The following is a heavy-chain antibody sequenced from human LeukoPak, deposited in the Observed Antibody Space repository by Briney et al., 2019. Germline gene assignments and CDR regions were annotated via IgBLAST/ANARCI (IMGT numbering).Heavy chain of an antibody. D-gene: IGHD3-22*01. J-gene: IGHJ4*02. CDR1: GFTFSSYA. Sequence: SGGSLRLPCAASGFTFSSYAMSWVRQAPGKGLEWVSAISGSGGSTYYADSVKGRFTISRDNSKNTLYLQMNSLRAEDTAVYSCARGPPMYSYGSSDYHYDYFHYWGQGTLVTVSS. V-gene: IGHV3-23*01. CDR3: ARGPPMYSYGSSDYHYDYFHY. CDR2: ISGSGGST.